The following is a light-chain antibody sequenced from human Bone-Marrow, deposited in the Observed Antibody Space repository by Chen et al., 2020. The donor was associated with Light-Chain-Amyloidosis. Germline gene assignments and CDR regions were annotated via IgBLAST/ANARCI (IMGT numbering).Light chain of an antibody. Sequence: QSALTQPASVCGSPGQSVTITCPGTTSDVGGDNHVSWYQQHPDKAPKIMIYEVTTRPFWVPYRFSGSKSDNTASLTISELQAEDEADYFCSSYTITNTLVFGSGTRVTVL. CDR1: TSDVGGDNH. J-gene: IGLJ1*01. V-gene: IGLV2-14*01. CDR2: EVT. CDR3: SSYTITNTLV.